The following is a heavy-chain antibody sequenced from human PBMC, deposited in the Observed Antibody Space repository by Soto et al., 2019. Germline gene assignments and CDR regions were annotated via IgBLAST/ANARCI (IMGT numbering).Heavy chain of an antibody. CDR3: AANPRHDTDPLWHY. CDR2: TYPGDSAT. V-gene: IGHV5-51*01. D-gene: IGHD3-16*01. CDR1: GFXFSNYW. J-gene: IGHJ4*02. Sequence: EXLKISCKPSGFXFSNYWIVWVRQMPGKGFEWMGITYPGDSATKYSPSFQGHVTISSDKSTNTAYLQWSSLRASDTAIYFCAANPRHDTDPLWHYWGQGTLVTVSS.